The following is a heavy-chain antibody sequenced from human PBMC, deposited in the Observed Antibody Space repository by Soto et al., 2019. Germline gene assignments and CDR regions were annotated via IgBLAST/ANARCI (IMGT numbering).Heavy chain of an antibody. CDR2: IIPILTTA. V-gene: IGHV1-69*01. CDR3: ARKAGGGNYAIRDF. Sequence: QVQVVQSGAEVKQPGSSVKVACKVSGDSFRSYAISWVRQAPGQGLEWMGGIIPILTTAKYAQKFQDRVTITADESTRTAYMEMYSLTSEDTAVYYCARKAGGGNYAIRDFWGQGTLVTVSS. D-gene: IGHD2-15*01. J-gene: IGHJ4*02. CDR1: GDSFRSYA.